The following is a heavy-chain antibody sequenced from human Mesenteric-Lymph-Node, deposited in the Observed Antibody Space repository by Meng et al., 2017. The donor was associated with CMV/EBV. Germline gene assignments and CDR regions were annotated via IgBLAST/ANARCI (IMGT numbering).Heavy chain of an antibody. J-gene: IGHJ5*02. CDR1: GYSISSGYY. D-gene: IGHD3-3*01. CDR3: ARLYYDFWSGPNWFDP. CDR2: IYHSGST. Sequence: SETLSLTCTVSGYSISSGYYWGWIRQPPGKGLEWIGSIYHSGSTYYNPSLKSRVTISVDTSKNQFSLKLSSVTAADTAVYYCARLYYDFWSGPNWFDPWGQGTLVTVSS. V-gene: IGHV4-38-2*02.